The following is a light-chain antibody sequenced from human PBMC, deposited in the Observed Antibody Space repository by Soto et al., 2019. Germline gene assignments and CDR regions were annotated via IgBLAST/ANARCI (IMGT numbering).Light chain of an antibody. CDR2: EVS. Sequence: QSALTQPPSASGSPGQSVTISCTGTSSDIGGYNYVSWYQQHPGKAPKLMVYEVSKRLSGVPDRFSGSQSGNTASLTVSGLQAEEEADYYCSSYAGSNNFVVFGGGTTLTVL. CDR1: SSDIGGYNY. V-gene: IGLV2-8*01. J-gene: IGLJ2*01. CDR3: SSYAGSNNFVV.